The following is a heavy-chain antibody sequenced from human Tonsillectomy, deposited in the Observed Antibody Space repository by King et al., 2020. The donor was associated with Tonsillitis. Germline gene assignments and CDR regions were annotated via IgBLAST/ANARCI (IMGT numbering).Heavy chain of an antibody. CDR3: ASSTSSTYNWFDP. V-gene: IGHV4-34*01. Sequence: VQLQQWGAGLLKPSETLSLTCAVYGGSFSGYYWSWIRQPPGKGLEWIGEINHSGSTNYNPSLKSRVTISVDTSKNQFSLKLSSLTAADTAVYYCASSTSSTYNWFDPWGQGTLVTVSS. J-gene: IGHJ5*02. CDR1: GGSFSGYY. D-gene: IGHD2-2*01. CDR2: INHSGST.